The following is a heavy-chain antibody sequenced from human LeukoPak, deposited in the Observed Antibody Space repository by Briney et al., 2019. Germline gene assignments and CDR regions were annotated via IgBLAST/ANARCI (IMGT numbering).Heavy chain of an antibody. CDR2: INPSDGRT. V-gene: IGHV1-46*01. D-gene: IGHD5-24*01. Sequence: ASVKVSCMASGYTFTGYYIHWVRQAPGQGFEWMAIINPSDGRTTYSQRFQGRVTMTSDTSTSTVYMELSSLRSEDTAVYYCARVRDGYNDAYDIWGQGTMDTVSS. CDR3: ARVRDGYNDAYDI. J-gene: IGHJ3*02. CDR1: GYTFTGYY.